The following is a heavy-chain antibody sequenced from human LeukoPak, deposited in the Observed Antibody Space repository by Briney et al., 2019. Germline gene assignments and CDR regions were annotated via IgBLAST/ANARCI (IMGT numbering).Heavy chain of an antibody. J-gene: IGHJ6*03. CDR2: ISSSGSTI. CDR3: ARDNSIAVAGTLNYYYMDV. D-gene: IGHD6-19*01. CDR1: GFTFSDYY. V-gene: IGHV3-11*04. Sequence: GGSLRLSCAASGFTFSDYYMSWIRHATGKGLEWVSYISSSGSTIYYADSVKGRFTLSRDNAKNPLYLKMNSLRAEHTAVYYSARDNSIAVAGTLNYYYMDVWGKGTTVIVSS.